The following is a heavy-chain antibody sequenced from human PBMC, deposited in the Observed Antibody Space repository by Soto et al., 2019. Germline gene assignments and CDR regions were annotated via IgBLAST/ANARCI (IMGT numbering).Heavy chain of an antibody. V-gene: IGHV4-59*01. CDR2: IYYSGST. J-gene: IGHJ6*02. Sequence: SETLSLTCTVSGGSISSYYWSWIRQPPGKGLEWIGYIYYSGSTNYNPSLKSRVTISVDTSKNQFSLKLSCVTAADTAVYYCARIVRFGDVYYGMDVWGQGTTVTVSS. D-gene: IGHD3-10*01. CDR3: ARIVRFGDVYYGMDV. CDR1: GGSISSYY.